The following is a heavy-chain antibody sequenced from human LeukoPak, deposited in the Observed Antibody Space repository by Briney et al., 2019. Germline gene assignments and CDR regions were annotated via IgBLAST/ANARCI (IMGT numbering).Heavy chain of an antibody. CDR1: GGTFISYA. J-gene: IGHJ4*02. D-gene: IGHD2-15*01. CDR2: IIPIFGTA. V-gene: IGHV1-69*13. CDR3: ATGYCSGGSCFDY. Sequence: ASVKVSCKASGGTFISYAISWVRQAPGQGLEWMGGIIPIFGTANYAQKFQGRVTITADESTSTAYMELSSLRSEDTAVYYCATGYCSGGSCFDYWGQGTLVTVSS.